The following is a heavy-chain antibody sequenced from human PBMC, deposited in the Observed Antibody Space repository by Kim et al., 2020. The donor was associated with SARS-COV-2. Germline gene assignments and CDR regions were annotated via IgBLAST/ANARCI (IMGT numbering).Heavy chain of an antibody. J-gene: IGHJ4*02. CDR2: ISYDGSNK. D-gene: IGHD3-16*01. Sequence: GGSLRLSCAASGFTFSSYGMHWVRQAPGKGLEWVAVISYDGSNKYYADSVKGRFTISRDNSKNTLYLQMNSLRAEDTAVYYCAKVGVPSATALQFDYWGQGTLVTVSS. CDR3: AKVGVPSATALQFDY. V-gene: IGHV3-30*18. CDR1: GFTFSSYG.